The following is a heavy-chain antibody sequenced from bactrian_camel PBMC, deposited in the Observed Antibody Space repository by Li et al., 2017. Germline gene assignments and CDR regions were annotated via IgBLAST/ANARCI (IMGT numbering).Heavy chain of an antibody. CDR1: GFTVGRQW. D-gene: IGHD2*01. CDR2: INSDGDTI. V-gene: IGHV3S1*01. Sequence: HVQLVESGGGLVQPGGSLRLSCAASGFTVGRQWMYWLRQAPGKGLEWVSSINSDGDTILYQDSVKGRFLISKDKGKQILYLQMNGLKSDDTGIYYCAATGAYDSTFNPTLDPKRSHYWGQGTQVTV. CDR3: AATGAYDSTFNPTLDPKRSHY. J-gene: IGHJ4*01.